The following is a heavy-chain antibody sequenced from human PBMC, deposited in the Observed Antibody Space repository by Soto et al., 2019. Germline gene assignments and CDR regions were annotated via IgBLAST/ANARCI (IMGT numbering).Heavy chain of an antibody. Sequence: QVQPVESGGGVVQPGRSLRLSCAASGFTFSSYGMQWVRQAPGKGLEWVALIWYDGSEKYYADSVKGRFTISRDNSKNTLYLQMNSLRAEDTAVYYCARDRGSGNNRGGFLDYWGQGTLVTVTS. J-gene: IGHJ4*02. CDR1: GFTFSSYG. CDR2: IWYDGSEK. V-gene: IGHV3-33*01. D-gene: IGHD3-3*01. CDR3: ARDRGSGNNRGGFLDY.